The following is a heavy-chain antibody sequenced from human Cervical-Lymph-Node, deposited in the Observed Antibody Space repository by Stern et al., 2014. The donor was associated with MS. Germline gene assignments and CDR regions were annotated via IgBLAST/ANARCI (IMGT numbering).Heavy chain of an antibody. Sequence: VQLVESGAEVKKPGASVRVSCKASGYSFTNFGLSWVRQAPGKGVEWMGWVSTSYGFTNYIQSLQGRVSLTTNTTTSTAYMELWSLTSDDTAIYYCARNHLGALDLWGQGTLVTVSS. J-gene: IGHJ5*02. D-gene: IGHD1-26*01. CDR3: ARNHLGALDL. CDR1: GYSFTNFG. V-gene: IGHV1-18*01. CDR2: VSTSYGFT.